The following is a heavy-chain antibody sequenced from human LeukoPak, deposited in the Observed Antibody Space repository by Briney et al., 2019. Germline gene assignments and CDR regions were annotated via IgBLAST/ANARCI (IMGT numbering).Heavy chain of an antibody. V-gene: IGHV3-21*01. Sequence: PGGSLRLSCAASGFTFSSYSMNWVRQAPGKGLEWVSSISSSSSYIYYADSVKGRFTISRDNAKNSLYLQMNSLRAEDTAVYYCARVRGYSYGYSRAMFDAFDIWGQGTLVTVSS. J-gene: IGHJ3*02. CDR1: GFTFSSYS. D-gene: IGHD5-18*01. CDR3: ARVRGYSYGYSRAMFDAFDI. CDR2: ISSSSSYI.